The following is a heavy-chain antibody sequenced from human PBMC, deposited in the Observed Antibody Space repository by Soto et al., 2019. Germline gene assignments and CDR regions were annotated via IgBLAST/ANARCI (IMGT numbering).Heavy chain of an antibody. CDR3: ARILMNYYRLDY. CDR2: IFDGGSA. CDR1: GGTITYYY. J-gene: IGHJ4*02. V-gene: IGHV4-59*08. Sequence: SETLSLTCTVSGGTITYYYWSWIRQAPGKGLEWLGYIFDGGSANYNPSLKSRAGISVDSSKSQVSLKLTSVTAADTAVYFCARILMNYYRLDYWGQGALVTVSS. D-gene: IGHD3-10*01.